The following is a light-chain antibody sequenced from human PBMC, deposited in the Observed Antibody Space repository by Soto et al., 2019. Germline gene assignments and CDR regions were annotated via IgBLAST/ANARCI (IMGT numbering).Light chain of an antibody. V-gene: IGLV2-14*01. CDR3: SSYTSSSTLVV. J-gene: IGLJ2*01. CDR1: SSDVGGYNY. CDR2: DVS. Sequence: QSALTQPASVSGSPGQSITISCTGTSSDVGGYNYVSWYQQHPGTAPKLMIYDVSNRPSGVPNRFSGSKSGNTASLTISGLQAEDEADYYCSSYTSSSTLVVFGGGTKLTVL.